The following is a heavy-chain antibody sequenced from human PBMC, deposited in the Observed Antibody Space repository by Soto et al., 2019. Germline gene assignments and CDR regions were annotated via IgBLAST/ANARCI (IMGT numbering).Heavy chain of an antibody. CDR3: TADLIGTYYSPYDY. Sequence: EVQLVESGGGLVKPGGSLRLSCAASGFSFHDAWMNWVRQAPGKGLEWVGRIKSKTDGETTDYAAPVKGRFSVSRDDSKNTLYLQMNSLKSADTAVYYCTADLIGTYYSPYDYWGQGILVTVSS. D-gene: IGHD3-10*01. CDR2: IKSKTDGETT. V-gene: IGHV3-15*07. CDR1: GFSFHDAW. J-gene: IGHJ4*02.